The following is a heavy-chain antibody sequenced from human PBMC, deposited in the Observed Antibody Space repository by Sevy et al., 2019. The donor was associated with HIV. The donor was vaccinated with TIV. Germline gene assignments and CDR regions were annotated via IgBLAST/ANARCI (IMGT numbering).Heavy chain of an antibody. Sequence: GGSLRLSCAASGFTFTDYAMHWVRQAPGKGLEWVAVISNDGSNKYCADSVKGRFTISRDNSKNTLYLQMNSLRVEDTGVYYCARGYYYDSSGYYPHYFDYWGQGALVTVSS. CDR3: ARGYYYDSSGYYPHYFDY. CDR1: GFTFTDYA. J-gene: IGHJ4*02. V-gene: IGHV3-30-3*01. CDR2: ISNDGSNK. D-gene: IGHD3-22*01.